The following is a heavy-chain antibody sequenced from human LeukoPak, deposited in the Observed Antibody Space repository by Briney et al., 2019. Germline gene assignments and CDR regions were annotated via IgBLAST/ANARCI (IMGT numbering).Heavy chain of an antibody. D-gene: IGHD2-2*01. V-gene: IGHV3-21*01. CDR1: GFTFSSYG. CDR2: ISTSSIYI. Sequence: KTGGSLRLSCAASGFTFSSYGMHWVRQAPGKGLEWVSSISTSSIYIYYADSMKGRFTISRDNAKKSLYLQMNSLRAEDTAVYYCARGHGVVAASDDAFDIWGQGTMVTVSS. J-gene: IGHJ3*02. CDR3: ARGHGVVAASDDAFDI.